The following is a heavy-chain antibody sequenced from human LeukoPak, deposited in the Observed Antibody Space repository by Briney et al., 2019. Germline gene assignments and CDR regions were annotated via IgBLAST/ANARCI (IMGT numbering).Heavy chain of an antibody. CDR2: MNPNSGNT. Sequence: ASVKVSCTASGYTFTSFDINWVRQAAGQGLEWMGWMNPNSGNTGYAQKFQGRVTMTRDTSINSAYMELASLTSDDTAVYFCARGSSDCSSASCYNYWGQGTPVTVSA. CDR1: GYTFTSFD. D-gene: IGHD2-2*02. V-gene: IGHV1-8*01. CDR3: ARGSSDCSSASCYNY. J-gene: IGHJ4*02.